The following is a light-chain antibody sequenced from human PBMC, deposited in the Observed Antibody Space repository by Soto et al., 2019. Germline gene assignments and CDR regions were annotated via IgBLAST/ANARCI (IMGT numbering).Light chain of an antibody. Sequence: EIVLTQSPATLSLSPGERATLSCRASQSVSSYLAWYQQKPGQAPRLLIYDASNTAPGIPARFSGSGSGTDFTLTISSLEPEDFAVYYCQQRSNWQFTFGPGTKVDIK. J-gene: IGKJ3*01. CDR1: QSVSSY. CDR3: QQRSNWQFT. CDR2: DAS. V-gene: IGKV3-11*01.